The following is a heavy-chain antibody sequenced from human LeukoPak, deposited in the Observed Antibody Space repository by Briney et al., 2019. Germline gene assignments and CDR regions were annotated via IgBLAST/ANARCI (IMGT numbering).Heavy chain of an antibody. CDR1: GGSISSSSYY. CDR2: IYYSGST. V-gene: IGHV4-39*01. J-gene: IGHJ3*02. D-gene: IGHD3-10*01. Sequence: SETLSLTCTVSGGSISSSSYYWGWIRQPPGKGLEWIGSIYYSGSTYYNPSLKSRVTISIDTSKNQFSLKLSSVTAADTAVYYCASEPYGSGSFLGAFDIWGQGTMVTVSS. CDR3: ASEPYGSGSFLGAFDI.